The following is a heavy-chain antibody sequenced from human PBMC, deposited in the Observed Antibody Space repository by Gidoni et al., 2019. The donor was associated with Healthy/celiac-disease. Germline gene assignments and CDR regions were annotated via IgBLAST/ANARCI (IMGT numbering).Heavy chain of an antibody. CDR1: GYTFTSYA. D-gene: IGHD3-10*01. J-gene: IGHJ6*02. Sequence: QVQLVQSGAEVKKPGASAKVSCKASGYTFTSYAMHWVRQAPGQRLEWMGWINAGNGNTKDSQKFQGRVTITRDTSASTAYMELSSLRSEDTAVYYCAGPHYYGSGSYYDWYYYYGMDVWGQGTTVTVSS. CDR3: AGPHYYGSGSYYDWYYYYGMDV. CDR2: INAGNGNT. V-gene: IGHV1-3*01.